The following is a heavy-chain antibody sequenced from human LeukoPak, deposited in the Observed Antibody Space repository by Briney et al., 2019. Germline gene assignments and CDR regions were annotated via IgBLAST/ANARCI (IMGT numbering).Heavy chain of an antibody. CDR1: GYSFTSYW. Sequence: GESLKISCKGSGYSFTSYWIGWVRQMPGKGLEWMGIIYPGDSDTRYSPSFQGQVTISADKSISTAYLQWSSLKAPDTAMYYCARLDIVVVPAAKRNYYYYMDVWGKGNTVTVSS. V-gene: IGHV5-51*01. CDR2: IYPGDSDT. D-gene: IGHD2-2*01. J-gene: IGHJ6*03. CDR3: ARLDIVVVPAAKRNYYYYMDV.